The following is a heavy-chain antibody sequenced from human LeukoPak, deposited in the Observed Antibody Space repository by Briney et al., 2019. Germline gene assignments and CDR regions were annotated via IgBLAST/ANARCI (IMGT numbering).Heavy chain of an antibody. CDR3: AKERDEGALLGWFDP. Sequence: SGTLSLTCAVYGGSFSGYGWTWIRQPPGKGLEWIGEINHSGSTNYNPSLKSRVTISVDTSKNQFSLRLTSVTAADTAIYYCAKERDEGALLGWFDPWGPGTLVTVSS. CDR2: INHSGST. J-gene: IGHJ5*02. CDR1: GGSFSGYG. V-gene: IGHV4-34*01. D-gene: IGHD5-24*01.